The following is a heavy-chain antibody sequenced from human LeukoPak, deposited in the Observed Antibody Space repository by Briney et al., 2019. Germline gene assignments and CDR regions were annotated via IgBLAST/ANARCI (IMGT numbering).Heavy chain of an antibody. CDR2: IYTSGST. J-gene: IGHJ6*03. V-gene: IGHV4-4*07. CDR1: GGSISSYY. Sequence: SETLSLTCTVSGGSISSYYWSWIRQPAGKGLEWIGRIYTSGSTNYNPSPKSRATMSVDTAKNQFSLKLSSETAADTAVYYCAREGAAKDYYYYYMDVWGKGTTVTISS. D-gene: IGHD6-13*01. CDR3: AREGAAKDYYYYYMDV.